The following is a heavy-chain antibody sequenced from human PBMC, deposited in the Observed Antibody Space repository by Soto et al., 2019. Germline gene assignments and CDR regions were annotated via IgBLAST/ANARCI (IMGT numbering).Heavy chain of an antibody. J-gene: IGHJ6*02. CDR2: MYSSGTT. CDR3: ARDLRRGPIQVGWGYGMDV. CDR1: GVSISSGDYY. D-gene: IGHD5-18*01. Sequence: QVQLQESGPGLVKPSQTLSLTCNVSGVSISSGDYYWSWIRQPPGKGLEWLGYMYSSGTTYYNPSLKSRISISGDKSENQFSLKVNSVTAADTAVYYCARDLRRGPIQVGWGYGMDVGGHGTTVTVSS. V-gene: IGHV4-30-4*01.